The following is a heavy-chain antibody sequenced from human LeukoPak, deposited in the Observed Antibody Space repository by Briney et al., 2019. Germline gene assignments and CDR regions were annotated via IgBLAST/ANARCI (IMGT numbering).Heavy chain of an antibody. D-gene: IGHD4-23*01. CDR1: GFTFSGYS. CDR2: ITSISSYL. Sequence: GGSLRLSCAASGFTFSGYSMNGVRQAPGKGREGVSSITSISSYLYYADSVKGRFTISRDNAKNSLYLQMNSLRAEDTAVYYCARDGDYGGNPDYWGQGTLVTVSS. V-gene: IGHV3-21*01. CDR3: ARDGDYGGNPDY. J-gene: IGHJ4*02.